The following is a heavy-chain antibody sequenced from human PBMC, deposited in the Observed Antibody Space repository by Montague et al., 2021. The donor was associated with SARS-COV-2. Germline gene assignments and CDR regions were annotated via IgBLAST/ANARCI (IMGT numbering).Heavy chain of an antibody. D-gene: IGHD2-15*01. Sequence: SETLSLTCTVSGGSVSSSGYYWGLIRQPPGKGLEWIGSIYFSGSSYYNPSLKSRVSKSVDTSKNQFSLRLSFVTSADAAVYYCARHRRGGLVVADPNWFDPWGQGTLVTVSS. CDR1: GGSVSSSGYY. V-gene: IGHV4-39*01. CDR3: ARHRRGGLVVADPNWFDP. CDR2: IYFSGSS. J-gene: IGHJ5*02.